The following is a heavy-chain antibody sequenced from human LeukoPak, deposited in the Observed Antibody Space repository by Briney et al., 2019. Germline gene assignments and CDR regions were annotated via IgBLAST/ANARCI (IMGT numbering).Heavy chain of an antibody. CDR2: ISSSSSYI. CDR1: GFTFSSYS. V-gene: IGHV3-21*01. CDR3: ASWDSSSPRPMDV. J-gene: IGHJ6*02. Sequence: PGGSLRLSCAASGFTFSSYSMNWVRQAPGKGLEWVSSISSSSSYIYYADSVKGRFTISRDNAKNSLYLQMNSLRAEDTAVYYCASWDSSSPRPMDVWGQGTTVTVSS. D-gene: IGHD6-13*01.